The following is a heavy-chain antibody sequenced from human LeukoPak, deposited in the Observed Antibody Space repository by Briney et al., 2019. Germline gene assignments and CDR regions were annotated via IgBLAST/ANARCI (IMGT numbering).Heavy chain of an antibody. CDR2: IYPGDSDT. Sequence: GESLQISCQGSGYSFTSYWIGWVRQMPGKGLEWMGIIYPGDSDTRYSPSFQGQVTISADKSISTAYLQWSSLKASDTAMYYCARLVGYCSGGSCRLYQFDYWGQGTLVTVSS. D-gene: IGHD2-15*01. CDR1: GYSFTSYW. V-gene: IGHV5-51*01. CDR3: ARLVGYCSGGSCRLYQFDY. J-gene: IGHJ4*02.